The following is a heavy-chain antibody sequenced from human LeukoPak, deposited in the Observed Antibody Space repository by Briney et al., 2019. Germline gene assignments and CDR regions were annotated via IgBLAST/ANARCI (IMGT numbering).Heavy chain of an antibody. Sequence: GASVKVSCKASGYTFTSYYMHWVRQAPGQGLEWMGWISAYNGNTDYAQKLQGRVTMTTDTSTSTAYMELRSLRSDDTAVYYCARDPGSDSSGPPLFDYWGQGTLVTVSS. CDR2: ISAYNGNT. D-gene: IGHD3-22*01. J-gene: IGHJ4*02. CDR1: GYTFTSYY. V-gene: IGHV1-18*04. CDR3: ARDPGSDSSGPPLFDY.